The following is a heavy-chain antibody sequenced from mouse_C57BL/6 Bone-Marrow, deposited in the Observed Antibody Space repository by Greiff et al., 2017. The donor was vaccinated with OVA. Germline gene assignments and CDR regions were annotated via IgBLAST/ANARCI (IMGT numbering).Heavy chain of an antibody. Sequence: EVKLQESGAELVRPGASVKLSCTASGFNIKDYYMHWVKQRPEQGLEWIGRIDPEDGDTEYAPKFQGKATMTADTSSNTAYLQLSSLTSEDTAVYYCTTYGSTTTAMDYWGQGTSVTVSS. J-gene: IGHJ4*01. CDR3: TTYGSTTTAMDY. CDR2: IDPEDGDT. V-gene: IGHV14-1*01. D-gene: IGHD1-1*01. CDR1: GFNIKDYY.